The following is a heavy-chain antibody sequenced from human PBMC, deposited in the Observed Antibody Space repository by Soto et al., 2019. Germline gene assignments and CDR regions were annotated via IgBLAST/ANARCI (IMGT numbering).Heavy chain of an antibody. D-gene: IGHD2-21*02. Sequence: QVQLQESGPGLVKPSETLSLTCTVSGGSISSYYWSWIRQPPGKGLEWIGYIYYSGSTNYNPSLKSRVTISVDTSKNQFSLKLSSVTAADTAVYYCARQALGVTSWSPLYYFDYWGQGTLVTVSS. J-gene: IGHJ4*02. CDR1: GGSISSYY. CDR2: IYYSGST. V-gene: IGHV4-59*08. CDR3: ARQALGVTSWSPLYYFDY.